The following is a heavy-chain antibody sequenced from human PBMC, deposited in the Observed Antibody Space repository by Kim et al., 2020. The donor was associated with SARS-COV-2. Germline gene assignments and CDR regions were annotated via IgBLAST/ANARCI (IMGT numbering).Heavy chain of an antibody. D-gene: IGHD5-18*01. CDR3: AKDVADTAMVTLDY. Sequence: ADSVKGRFTISRDNSKNTLYLQMNSLRAEDTAVYYCAKDVADTAMVTLDYWGQGTLVTVSS. J-gene: IGHJ4*02. V-gene: IGHV3-33*06.